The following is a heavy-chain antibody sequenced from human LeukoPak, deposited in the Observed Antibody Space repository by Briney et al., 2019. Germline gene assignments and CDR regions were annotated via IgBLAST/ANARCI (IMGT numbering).Heavy chain of an antibody. D-gene: IGHD2-8*01. CDR3: ARDLGYCTNGVCHTRFDY. J-gene: IGHJ4*02. CDR1: GFTVTSNY. CDR2: SYSGGQT. V-gene: IGHV3-53*01. Sequence: SGGSLRLSCAASGFTVTSNYISWVRQTPGKRLEWVSVSYSGGQTYYANSLKGRFTISRDTSKNTVFLQVNSLRAEDTAVYYCARDLGYCTNGVCHTRFDYWGQGTLVAVSS.